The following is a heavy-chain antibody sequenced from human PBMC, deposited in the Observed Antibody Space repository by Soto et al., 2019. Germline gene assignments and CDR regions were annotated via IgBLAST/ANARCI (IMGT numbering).Heavy chain of an antibody. CDR2: IIPIFGTA. D-gene: IGHD3-3*01. V-gene: IGHV1-69*13. Sequence: SVKVSCKASGGTFSSYAISWVRQAPGQGLEWVGGIIPIFGTANYAQKFQGRVTITADESTSTAYMELSSLRSEDTAVYYCARTPAHSITIFGVVIIPGYFDYWGQGTLVTVSS. J-gene: IGHJ4*02. CDR3: ARTPAHSITIFGVVIIPGYFDY. CDR1: GGTFSSYA.